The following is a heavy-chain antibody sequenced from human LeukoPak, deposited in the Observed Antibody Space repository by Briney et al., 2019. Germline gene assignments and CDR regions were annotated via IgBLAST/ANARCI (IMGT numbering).Heavy chain of an antibody. V-gene: IGHV1-2*02. CDR3: ARDVGNYGDYVWFDP. J-gene: IGHJ5*02. CDR1: GYTFTGYY. CDR2: INPNSGGT. Sequence: ASVKVSCKASGYTFTGYYMHWVRQAPGQGLEWMGWINPNSGGTNYAQKFQGRVTMTRDTSISTAYMELSRLRSDDTAVYYCARDVGNYGDYVWFDPWGQGTLVTVSS. D-gene: IGHD4-17*01.